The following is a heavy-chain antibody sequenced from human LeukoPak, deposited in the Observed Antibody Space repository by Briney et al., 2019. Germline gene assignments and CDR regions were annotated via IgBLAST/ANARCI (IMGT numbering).Heavy chain of an antibody. V-gene: IGHV4-59*01. CDR1: GGSISSYY. CDR2: IYYSGST. CDR3: ARGPFREAVSYFDY. J-gene: IGHJ4*02. Sequence: SETLSLTCTVSGGSISSYYWSWIRQPPGEGLEWIGYIYYSGSTNYNPSLKSRVTISVDTSKNQFSLKLSSVTAADTAVYYCARGPFREAVSYFDYWGQGTLVTVSS. D-gene: IGHD6-19*01.